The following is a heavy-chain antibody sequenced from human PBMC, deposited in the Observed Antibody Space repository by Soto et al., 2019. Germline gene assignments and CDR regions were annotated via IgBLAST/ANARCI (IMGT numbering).Heavy chain of an antibody. Sequence: QVQLVESGGGVVQPGRSLRLSCAASGFTFSSYGMHWVRQAPGKGLEWVAVISYDGSNKYYADSVKGRFTISRDNSKNTLYLQMNSLRAEDTAVYYCAKMYYDFWSGYYPLDYWGQGTLVTVSS. J-gene: IGHJ4*02. CDR3: AKMYYDFWSGYYPLDY. D-gene: IGHD3-3*01. CDR2: ISYDGSNK. V-gene: IGHV3-30*18. CDR1: GFTFSSYG.